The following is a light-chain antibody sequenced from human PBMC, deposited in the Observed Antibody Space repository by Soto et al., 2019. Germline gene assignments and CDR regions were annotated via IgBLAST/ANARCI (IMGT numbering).Light chain of an antibody. J-gene: IGKJ3*01. CDR2: GAS. CDR3: QQADSFPFN. CDR1: PSISSW. V-gene: IGKV1-12*01. Sequence: DIQMTQSPSSVSASVGDRVTMSCRASPSISSWLAWYQQKPGKGPKLLIYGASSLQSGVPSRFSGSGSGTDFTPTISSLQPEDFATYFCQQADSFPFNFGPGTKVVTK.